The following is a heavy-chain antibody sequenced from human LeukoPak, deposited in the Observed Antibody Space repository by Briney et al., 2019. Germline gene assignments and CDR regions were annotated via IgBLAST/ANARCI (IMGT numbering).Heavy chain of an antibody. J-gene: IGHJ4*02. CDR1: GGSISSSSYY. Sequence: PSETLSLTCTVSGGSISSSSYYWGWIRQPPGKGLEWIGSIYYSGSTYCNPSLKSRVTISVDTSKNQFSLKLSSVTAADTAVYYCARWDYDILTGYPYYFDYWGQGTLVTVSS. V-gene: IGHV4-39*01. CDR2: IYYSGST. CDR3: ARWDYDILTGYPYYFDY. D-gene: IGHD3-9*01.